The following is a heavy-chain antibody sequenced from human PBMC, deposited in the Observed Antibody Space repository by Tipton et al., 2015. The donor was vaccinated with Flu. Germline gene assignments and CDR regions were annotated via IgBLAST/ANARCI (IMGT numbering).Heavy chain of an antibody. V-gene: IGHV4-34*01. CDR2: INHSGST. D-gene: IGHD3-10*01. J-gene: IGHJ5*02. CDR1: GGSFSGYY. Sequence: LRLSCAVYGGSFSGYYWSWIRQPPGKGLEWIGEINHSGSTNYNPSLKSRVTISVDTSKNQFYLKLSSVTAADTAVYYCARRTKGTMVRGVIVNWFDPWGQGTLVTVSS. CDR3: ARRTKGTMVRGVIVNWFDP.